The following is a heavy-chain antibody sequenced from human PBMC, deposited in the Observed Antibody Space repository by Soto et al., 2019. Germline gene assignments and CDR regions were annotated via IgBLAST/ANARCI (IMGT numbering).Heavy chain of an antibody. CDR3: ALLDCSSTSCLNTAVDV. CDR2: INRDGSVT. V-gene: IGHV3-74*01. J-gene: IGHJ6*02. Sequence: PGGSLRLSCVASGLTFKNYWMHWVRQIPGKGLVWVSRINRDGSVTNYADSVKGRFTISRDNAKQMLYLQMNSLRVEDSAVYFCALLDCSSTSCLNTAVDVWGQGTTVTVSS. CDR1: GLTFKNYW. D-gene: IGHD2-2*01.